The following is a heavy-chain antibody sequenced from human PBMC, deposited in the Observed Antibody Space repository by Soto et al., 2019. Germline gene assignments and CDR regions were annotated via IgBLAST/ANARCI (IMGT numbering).Heavy chain of an antibody. Sequence: SVKVSCKASGGTFSSYAISWVRQAPGQGLEWMGGIIPIFGTANYAQKFQGRVTITADESTSTAYMELSSLRSEDTAVYYCARALVVPAASFDYWGQGTLVTVSS. J-gene: IGHJ4*02. D-gene: IGHD2-2*01. CDR1: GGTFSSYA. CDR3: ARALVVPAASFDY. V-gene: IGHV1-69*13. CDR2: IIPIFGTA.